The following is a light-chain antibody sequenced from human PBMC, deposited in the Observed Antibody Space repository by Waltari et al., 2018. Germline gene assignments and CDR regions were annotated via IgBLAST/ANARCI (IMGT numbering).Light chain of an antibody. V-gene: IGKV3-15*01. J-gene: IGKJ2*01. CDR3: QQYNNWPPQDA. CDR1: QSVSSN. CDR2: GAT. Sequence: EIVMTQSPATLSVSPGERATLSSRASQSVSSNLAWYQQQPGQAPRLLIYGATTRATGIPARFSGSGSGTEFTLTISSLQSEDFAIYYCQQYNNWPPQDAFGQGTKLEIK.